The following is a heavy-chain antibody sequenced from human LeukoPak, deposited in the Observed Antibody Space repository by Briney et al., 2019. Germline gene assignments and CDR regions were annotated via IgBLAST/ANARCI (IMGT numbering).Heavy chain of an antibody. CDR2: INTDGSST. CDR3: GQDSWGLWLGDRG. Sequence: PGGSLRLSCAASGFTFSSYWMHWVRQAPGKGLVWVSRINTDGSSTSYADSVKGRFTISRDNSKDTLYLQMNSLKIEDTAVYYWGQDSWGLWLGDRGGGQGTLVTVSS. D-gene: IGHD3-10*01. CDR1: GFTFSSYW. V-gene: IGHV3-74*01. J-gene: IGHJ4*02.